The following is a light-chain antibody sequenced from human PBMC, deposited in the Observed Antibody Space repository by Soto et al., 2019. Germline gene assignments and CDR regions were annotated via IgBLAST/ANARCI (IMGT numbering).Light chain of an antibody. Sequence: AIQMTQFPSSLSASVGDRVTITCRASQGIRSGLGWYQQRPGKAPNLLIYAASTLHSGVPSRFSGSGSGTDFTLTISSLQPEDFATYFCLQDYNYPLTFGGGTKVDIK. CDR3: LQDYNYPLT. J-gene: IGKJ4*01. CDR2: AAS. CDR1: QGIRSG. V-gene: IGKV1-6*01.